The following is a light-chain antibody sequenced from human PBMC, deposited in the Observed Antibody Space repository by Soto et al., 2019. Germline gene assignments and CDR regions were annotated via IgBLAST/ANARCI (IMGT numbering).Light chain of an antibody. CDR3: QLYDNLPPWT. J-gene: IGKJ1*01. V-gene: IGKV1-33*01. CDR2: DAS. Sequence: DIQMTQSPSSLSASVGDRVTITCQASQDISNYLNWYQQKPGKAPKLLIYDASNLETGLASRFRGSGSETDFTFPISSLQPEDIATYYCQLYDNLPPWTFGQGTKVEIK. CDR1: QDISNY.